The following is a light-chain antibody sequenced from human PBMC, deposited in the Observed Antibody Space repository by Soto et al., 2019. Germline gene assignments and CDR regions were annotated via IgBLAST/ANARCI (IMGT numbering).Light chain of an antibody. Sequence: IQMTQSPSSLSAYVGDRVTITCRASQGIRDDLGWYQQKPGRAPRLLICGASSLQSGVPSRFSGSGYGTEFTLTISSLQPEDFATYYCLQDYNYPLTFGGGTKVDIK. CDR1: QGIRDD. CDR3: LQDYNYPLT. CDR2: GAS. V-gene: IGKV1-6*02. J-gene: IGKJ4*01.